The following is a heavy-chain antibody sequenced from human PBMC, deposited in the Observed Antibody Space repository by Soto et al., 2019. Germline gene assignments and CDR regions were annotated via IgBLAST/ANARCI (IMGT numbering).Heavy chain of an antibody. J-gene: IGHJ3*02. CDR1: GSTFTSYY. CDR3: ARDRLLGTTVTTKNAFDI. Sequence: ASVTVSCKASGSTFTSYYMHWVRQAPGQGLEWVGMINPTSDNTNYAQRFQGRVTITADKSTSTAYMELSSLRSEDTAVYYCARDRLLGTTVTTKNAFDIWGQGTMVTVSS. D-gene: IGHD4-17*01. CDR2: INPTSDNT. V-gene: IGHV1-46*01.